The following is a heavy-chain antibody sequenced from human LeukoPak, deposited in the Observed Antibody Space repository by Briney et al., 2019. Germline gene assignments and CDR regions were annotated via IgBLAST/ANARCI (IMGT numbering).Heavy chain of an antibody. CDR3: AKRSGYTTGWFFDF. CDR2: ISGSGDNT. CDR1: GFIFSSYA. Sequence: GGSLKLSCPASGFIFSSYAMSWVRQAPGKGLEWVSSISGSGDNTYYAESVKGRFTISRDNSKNTLFLQMNSLRAEDTAVFYCAKRSGYTTGWFFDFWGQGTLVTVSS. J-gene: IGHJ4*02. V-gene: IGHV3-23*01. D-gene: IGHD6-19*01.